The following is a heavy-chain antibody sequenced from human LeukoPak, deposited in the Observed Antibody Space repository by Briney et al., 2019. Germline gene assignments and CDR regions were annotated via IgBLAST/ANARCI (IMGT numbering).Heavy chain of an antibody. J-gene: IGHJ6*02. CDR3: ARESRLNNSPRDYYGMAV. V-gene: IGHV1-2*02. Sequence: ASVKVSCKASGYTLTGYYMHWVRQAPGQGLEWMGWINPNSGGTNYAQKFQGRVTMTRDTSISTACMELSRLRYDDTAVYYCARESRLNNSPRDYYGMAVWGQGTTVTVSS. CDR1: GYTLTGYY. CDR2: INPNSGGT. D-gene: IGHD5-12*01.